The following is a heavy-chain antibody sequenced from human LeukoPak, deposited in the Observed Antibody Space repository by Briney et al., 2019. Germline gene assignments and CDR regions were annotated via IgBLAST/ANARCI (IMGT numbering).Heavy chain of an antibody. CDR2: INHSGST. V-gene: IGHV4-34*01. CDR1: GFTFSSNS. CDR3: ARKSGYARDY. Sequence: GSLRLSCAASGFTFSSNSMNWIRQPPGKGLEWIGEINHSGSTSNHNPSLKSRVTMSVDTSKNQFSLKLSSVTAADTAVYYCARKSGYARDYWGQGNLVTVSS. J-gene: IGHJ4*02. D-gene: IGHD5-12*01.